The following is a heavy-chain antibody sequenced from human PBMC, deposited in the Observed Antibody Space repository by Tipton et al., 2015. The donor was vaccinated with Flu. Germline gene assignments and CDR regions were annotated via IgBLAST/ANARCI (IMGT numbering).Heavy chain of an antibody. J-gene: IGHJ4*02. V-gene: IGHV4-39*07. CDR3: ARQKGGISSGYYYYFDY. Sequence: TLSLTCTVSGDSISSSSYYWGWIRQPPGEGLKWIGSIYYSGSTYYNPSLESRVTISLDTSKKRFSLKLSSVTAADTAVYYCARQKGGISSGYYYYFDYWGQGTLVTVSS. CDR1: GDSISSSSYY. CDR2: IYYSGST. D-gene: IGHD3-22*01.